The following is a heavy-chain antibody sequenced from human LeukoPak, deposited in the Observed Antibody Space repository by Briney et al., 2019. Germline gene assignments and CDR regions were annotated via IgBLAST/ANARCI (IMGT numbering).Heavy chain of an antibody. CDR3: ARRPDYGDYSAGVDY. CDR1: GFTFSSYS. CDR2: ISSSSSYI. V-gene: IGHV3-21*01. J-gene: IGHJ4*02. D-gene: IGHD4-17*01. Sequence: GGSLRLSCAASGFTFSSYSMNWVRQAPGKGREWVSSISSSSSYIYYADSVKGRFTISRDNAKNSLYLQMNSLRAEDTAVYYCARRPDYGDYSAGVDYWGQGTLVTVSS.